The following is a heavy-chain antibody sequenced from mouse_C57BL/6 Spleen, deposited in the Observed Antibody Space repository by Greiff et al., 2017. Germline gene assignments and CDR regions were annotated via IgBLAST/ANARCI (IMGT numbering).Heavy chain of an antibody. Sequence: QFQLQQPGAELVRPGASVKLSCKASGYTFTSYWMHWVKQRPKQGLEWIGNIDPSDRETHYNQKFKDKATLTVDKSSSTAYMQLSSLTSEDSAFYHWARFGNYDFLGYWRQGTTLTVST. CDR2: IDPSDRET. CDR3: ARFGNYDFLGY. CDR1: GYTFTSYW. J-gene: IGHJ2*01. D-gene: IGHD2-1*01. V-gene: IGHV1-52*01.